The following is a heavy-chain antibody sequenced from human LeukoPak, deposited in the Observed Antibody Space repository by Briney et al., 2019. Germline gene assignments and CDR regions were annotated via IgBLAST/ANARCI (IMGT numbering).Heavy chain of an antibody. CDR2: ISSSSSYI. D-gene: IGHD6-13*01. J-gene: IGHJ4*02. CDR3: ARAAGKNSRYFDY. CDR1: GFTFSIYS. V-gene: IGHV3-21*01. Sequence: GGSLRLSCAASGFTFSIYSMNCVRQAPGKGMEWVSSISSSSSYIYYADSVKGRFTISRDNAKNSLYLQVNSLRAEDTAVYYCARAAGKNSRYFDYWGQGTLVTVSS.